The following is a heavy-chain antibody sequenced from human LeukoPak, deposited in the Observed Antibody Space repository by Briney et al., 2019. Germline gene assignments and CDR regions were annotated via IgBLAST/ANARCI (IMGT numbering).Heavy chain of an antibody. Sequence: GGSLRLSCAASGFTFSNYWMHWVRQAPGKGLVWVSRINSDGRGTNYADSVKGRFTISRDNAKNTLYLQMNGLRAEDTAVYYCARGRIAARFGGQGTLVTVSS. CDR3: ARGRIAARF. J-gene: IGHJ4*02. V-gene: IGHV3-74*01. CDR1: GFTFSNYW. D-gene: IGHD6-6*01. CDR2: INSDGRGT.